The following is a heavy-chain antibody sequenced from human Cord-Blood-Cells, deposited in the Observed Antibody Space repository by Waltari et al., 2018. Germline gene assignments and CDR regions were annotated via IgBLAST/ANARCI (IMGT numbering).Heavy chain of an antibody. D-gene: IGHD2-15*01. CDR1: GGSFSGYY. Sequence: QVQLQQWGAGLLKPSEPLSLTCAVYGGSFSGYYWSWIRQPPGKGLEWIGEINHSGSTNYNPSLKSRVTISVDTSKNQFSLKLSSVTAADTAVYYCARHDPLGYCSGGSCHYFDYWGQGTLVTVSS. V-gene: IGHV4-34*01. CDR2: INHSGST. J-gene: IGHJ4*02. CDR3: ARHDPLGYCSGGSCHYFDY.